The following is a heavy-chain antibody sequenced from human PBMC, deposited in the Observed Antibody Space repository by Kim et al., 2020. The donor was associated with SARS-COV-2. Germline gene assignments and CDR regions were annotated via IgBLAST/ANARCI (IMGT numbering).Heavy chain of an antibody. CDR3: ARDRAVVAAGPYYYYGMDV. V-gene: IGHV1-3*01. J-gene: IGHJ6*02. Sequence: GRVTITRDTSASTAYMELSSLRSEDTAVYYCARDRAVVAAGPYYYYGMDVWGQGTTVTVSS. D-gene: IGHD2-15*01.